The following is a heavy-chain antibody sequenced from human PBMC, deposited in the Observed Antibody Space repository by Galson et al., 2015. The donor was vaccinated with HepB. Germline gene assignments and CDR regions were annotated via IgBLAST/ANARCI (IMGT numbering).Heavy chain of an antibody. Sequence: SVKVSCKASGGTFSSYAISWVRQAPGQGLEWMGGIIPIFGTANYAQKFQGRVTITADESTSTAYMELSSLRSEDTAVYYCARVERVPAAGEYYYYGMDVWGQGTTVTVSS. CDR3: ARVERVPAAGEYYYYGMDV. J-gene: IGHJ6*02. V-gene: IGHV1-69*13. CDR2: IIPIFGTA. CDR1: GGTFSSYA. D-gene: IGHD2-2*01.